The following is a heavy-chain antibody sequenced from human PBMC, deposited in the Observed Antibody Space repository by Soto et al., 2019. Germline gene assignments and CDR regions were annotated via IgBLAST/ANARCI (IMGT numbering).Heavy chain of an antibody. Sequence: QVRLVQSGGGVVQPGRSLRLSCAASGFDFNTYGLHWVRQAPGKGLEWVAGISFDGGNQYYADSVKGRFTISRAKSNNTLYLQMNSMGAEDTATYYCAKDSSVTAAGSGGWFDPWGQGTLVIVSS. V-gene: IGHV3-30*18. CDR1: GFDFNTYG. J-gene: IGHJ5*02. CDR3: AKDSSVTAAGSGGWFDP. CDR2: ISFDGGNQ. D-gene: IGHD6-13*01.